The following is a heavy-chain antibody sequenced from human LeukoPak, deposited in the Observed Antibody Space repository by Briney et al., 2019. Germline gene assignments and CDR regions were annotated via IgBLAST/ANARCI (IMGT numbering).Heavy chain of an antibody. Sequence: ASVRVSCKASGGTFSSYAISWVRQAPGQGLEWMGGIIPIFGTANYAQKFQGRVTITADESTSTAYMELSSLRSEDTAVYYCARGRIAARPNYYYYMDVWGKGTTVTVSS. CDR1: GGTFSSYA. V-gene: IGHV1-69*13. D-gene: IGHD6-6*01. CDR3: ARGRIAARPNYYYYMDV. J-gene: IGHJ6*03. CDR2: IIPIFGTA.